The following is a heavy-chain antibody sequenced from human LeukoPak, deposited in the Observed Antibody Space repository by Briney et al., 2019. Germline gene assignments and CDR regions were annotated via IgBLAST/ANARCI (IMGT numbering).Heavy chain of an antibody. Sequence: TSETLSLTCTVSGGSISSSSYYWGWIRQPPGKGLEWIGNIYYSGSTYYNPSLKSRVTISVDTSKNQFSLKLSSVTAADTAMYLCARVFDFWGQGTLITVSS. CDR1: GGSISSSSYY. CDR2: IYYSGST. J-gene: IGHJ4*02. CDR3: ARVFDF. V-gene: IGHV4-39*07.